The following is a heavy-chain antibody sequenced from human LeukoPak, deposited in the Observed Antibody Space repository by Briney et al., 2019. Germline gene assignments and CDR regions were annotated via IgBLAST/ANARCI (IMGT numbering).Heavy chain of an antibody. CDR1: VYTFTSYY. J-gene: IGHJ4*02. V-gene: IGHV1-46*01. D-gene: IGHD5-12*01. CDR2: INPSGGST. Sequence: ASVNVSCKSSVYTFTSYYMHWVRQAPGQGLEWMGIINPSGGSTSYAQKFQGRGTMTRDTSTSTVYMELSSLRSEDTAVYYCAREKGYVETFDYWGQGPLVPVS. CDR3: AREKGYVETFDY.